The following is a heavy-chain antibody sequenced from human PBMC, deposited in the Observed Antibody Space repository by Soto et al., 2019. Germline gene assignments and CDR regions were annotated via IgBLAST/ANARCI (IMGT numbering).Heavy chain of an antibody. V-gene: IGHV3-30-3*01. CDR2: ISYDGGNK. Sequence: SGGGVVQTGRSLRLSFAASGFTFRNYAMHWVRQAPGKGLECVAVISYDGGNKFYRDYVKGRFTISRDNSKNTLYLQINSLRYEDTAVYYCARGDREDIAVVIGVRPGEYGVDVWGQGTTVTVSS. CDR1: GFTFRNYA. D-gene: IGHD2-15*01. CDR3: ARGDREDIAVVIGVRPGEYGVDV. J-gene: IGHJ6*02.